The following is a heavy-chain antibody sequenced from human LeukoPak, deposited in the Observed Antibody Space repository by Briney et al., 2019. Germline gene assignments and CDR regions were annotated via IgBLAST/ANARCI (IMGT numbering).Heavy chain of an antibody. J-gene: IGHJ4*02. D-gene: IGHD3-10*01. CDR2: IYHSGST. Sequence: PSETLSLTCTVSGGSISSGGYYWSWIRQPPGKGLEWIGYIYHSGSTYYNPSLKSRVTISVDTSKNQFSLKLSSVTAADTAVYYCASLWIRGRNIYDYWGQGTLVTVSS. CDR3: ASLWIRGRNIYDY. CDR1: GGSISSGGYY. V-gene: IGHV4-30-2*01.